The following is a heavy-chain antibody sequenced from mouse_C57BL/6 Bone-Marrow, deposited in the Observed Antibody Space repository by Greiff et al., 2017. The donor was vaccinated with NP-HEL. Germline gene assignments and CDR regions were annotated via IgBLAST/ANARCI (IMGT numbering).Heavy chain of an antibody. D-gene: IGHD1-1*01. J-gene: IGHJ3*01. CDR3: ASTVVGPPFAY. Sequence: QVQLKQSGAELLKPGASVKLSCKATGYTFTGYWIEWVKQRPGHGLEWIGEILPGSGSTNYNEKFKGKATFTADTSSNTAYMQLSSLTTEDSAIYYCASTVVGPPFAYWGQGTLVTVSA. CDR1: GYTFTGYW. CDR2: ILPGSGST. V-gene: IGHV1-9*01.